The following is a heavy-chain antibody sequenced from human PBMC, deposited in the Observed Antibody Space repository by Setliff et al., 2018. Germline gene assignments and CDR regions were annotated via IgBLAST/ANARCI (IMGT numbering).Heavy chain of an antibody. CDR1: GYTFTSYA. CDR3: ARDRGQLANGMDV. J-gene: IGHJ6*02. V-gene: IGHV1-3*01. CDR2: IDAGNNNT. D-gene: IGHD6-6*01. Sequence: GASVKVSCKASGYTFTSYAMHWLRQAPGQSLEWMGWIDAGNNNTQYSQRFQGRVTITRDTSASTAYMELSSLRSEDTAVYYCARDRGQLANGMDVWGQGTTVTVSS.